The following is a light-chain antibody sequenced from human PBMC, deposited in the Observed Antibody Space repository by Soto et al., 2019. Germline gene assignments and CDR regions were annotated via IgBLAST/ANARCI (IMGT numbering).Light chain of an antibody. CDR2: EVT. V-gene: IGLV2-14*01. Sequence: QSALTQPASVSGSPGQSITISCTGISSDGDDYKDVSWYQQHPGKAPKLMIYEVTYRPSGVSNRFSGSKSGNTASLTISGLQAEDDADYYCSSSTSTSTVFGTGTKLTVL. CDR1: SSDGDDYKD. CDR3: SSSTSTSTV. J-gene: IGLJ1*01.